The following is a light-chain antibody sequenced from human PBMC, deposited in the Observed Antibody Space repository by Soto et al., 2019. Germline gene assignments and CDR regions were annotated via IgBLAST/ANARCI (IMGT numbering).Light chain of an antibody. CDR3: CSSVGGPNWV. J-gene: IGLJ3*02. CDR1: SSDVGSYER. Sequence: QSALTQPASVSGSPGQSIAISCTGTSSDVGSYERVSWYQQHPGKAPTLMIYEVNKRPSGVSNRCSGSKSGNTASLTISGLQAEDEADYYCCSSVGGPNWVFGGGTKLTVL. V-gene: IGLV2-23*02. CDR2: EVN.